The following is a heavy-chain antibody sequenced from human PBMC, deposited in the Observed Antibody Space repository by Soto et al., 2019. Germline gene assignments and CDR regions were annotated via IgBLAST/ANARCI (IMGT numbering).Heavy chain of an antibody. CDR2: INGDGGGNGGST. CDR1: GFTFSNYA. V-gene: IGHV3-23*01. D-gene: IGHD3-9*01. CDR3: AKRPLTWYLGLDY. J-gene: IGHJ4*02. Sequence: EVQLLESGGGLVQPGGSLRLSCAASGFTFSNYAMTWVRQAPGKGLEWVSAINGDGGGNGGSTYYADSVKGRFTISRDNSRNTLYLHINNLRVEDTAVYYWAKRPLTWYLGLDYWGQGALVTVSS.